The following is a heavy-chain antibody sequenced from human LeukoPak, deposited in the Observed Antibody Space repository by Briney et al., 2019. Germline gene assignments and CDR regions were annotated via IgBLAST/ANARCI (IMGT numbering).Heavy chain of an antibody. V-gene: IGHV4-34*01. J-gene: IGHJ4*02. CDR2: INHSGST. CDR1: GGSFSGYC. CDR3: ARRSHGHLY. Sequence: PSETLSLTCAVYGGSFSGYCWSWIRQPPGKGLEWLGEINHSGSTNYNPSLKSRVTISVDSSKNQFSLKLSSVTAADTAVYCCARRSHGHLYWGEGALVTVSS.